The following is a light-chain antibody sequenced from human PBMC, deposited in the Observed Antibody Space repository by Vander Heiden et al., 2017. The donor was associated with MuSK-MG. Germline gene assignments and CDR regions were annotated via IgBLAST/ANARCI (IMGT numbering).Light chain of an antibody. CDR2: KAS. CDR1: QSISSW. CDR3: QQYHRHSPT. V-gene: IGKV1-5*03. J-gene: IGKJ1*01. Sequence: IQMTQSPSTLSASVGDRVGIPCRASQSISSWLAWYQQKPGKAPKLLIYKASSLERGVPSRFSGSGSGTEFTLTISSMQPDDFATYYCQQYHRHSPTFGQGTKVEIK.